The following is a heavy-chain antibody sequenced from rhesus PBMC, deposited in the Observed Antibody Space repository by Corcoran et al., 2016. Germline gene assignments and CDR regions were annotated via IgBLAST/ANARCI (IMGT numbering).Heavy chain of an antibody. CDR3: WLDQFDV. V-gene: IGHV4-106*01. J-gene: IGHJ5-1*01. CDR2: IYGGGGAT. D-gene: IGHD2-33*01. Sequence: QVQLQESGPGLVKPSETLSLTCAVSGVSIRAAYFCSWVRQPPGKGLEWIGYIYGGGGATSYNTSLKNRVTISKDTSKNQLSLKLTSVTAADTAVYYCWLDQFDVWGAGILVTVSS. CDR1: GVSIRAAYF.